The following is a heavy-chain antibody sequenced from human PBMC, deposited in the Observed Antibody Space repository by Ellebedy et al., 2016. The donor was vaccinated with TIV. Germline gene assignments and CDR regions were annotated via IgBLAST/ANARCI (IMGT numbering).Heavy chain of an antibody. CDR1: GDSISTIGYF. CDR3: ARHWGVAEASYFDS. D-gene: IGHD7-27*01. CDR2: VYFRGST. Sequence: MPSETLSLTCTVSGDSISTIGYFWGWVRQSPGKGLEWIANVYFRGSTYYNPSLKSRVTISVDTSKNHFSLGLRSVTAADTATYFCARHWGVAEASYFDSWGQGILVSVSS. J-gene: IGHJ4*02. V-gene: IGHV4-39*01.